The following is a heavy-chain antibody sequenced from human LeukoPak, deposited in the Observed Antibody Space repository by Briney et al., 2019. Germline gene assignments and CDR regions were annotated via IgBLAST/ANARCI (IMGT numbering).Heavy chain of an antibody. CDR2: ISSSSSYI. D-gene: IGHD2-2*01. J-gene: IGHJ4*01. Sequence: GGSLRLSCAASGFTFSSYSMNWVRQAPGKGLEWVSFISSSSSYIYYADSVKGRFTISRDNAKNSLYLQMNSLRAEDTAVYYCAGYCSSTSCPFDYWGQGTLVTVSS. V-gene: IGHV3-21*01. CDR3: AGYCSSTSCPFDY. CDR1: GFTFSSYS.